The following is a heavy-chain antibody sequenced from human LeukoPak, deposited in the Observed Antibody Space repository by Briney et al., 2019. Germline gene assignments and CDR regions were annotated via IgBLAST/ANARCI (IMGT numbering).Heavy chain of an antibody. D-gene: IGHD6-19*01. J-gene: IGHJ3*01. CDR1: GFTLRSYE. Sequence: PGGSLRLSCAASGFTLRSYEVTWVRQAPGKGLEWVSYTTSDSGIYHADSVKDRFTISRDNAKNSVYLQMNSLRAEDTAVYYCARARPFDTSGPAAFDLWGQGTMVTVSS. V-gene: IGHV3-48*03. CDR2: TTSDSGI. CDR3: ARARPFDTSGPAAFDL.